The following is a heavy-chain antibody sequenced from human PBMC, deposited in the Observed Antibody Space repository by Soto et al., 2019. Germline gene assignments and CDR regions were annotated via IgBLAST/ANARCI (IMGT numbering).Heavy chain of an antibody. Sequence: NPSETLSLTCGVSGGTIRSPDWWTWVRQPPGKGLEWIGEIFQSGGTNYTPSLESRVTISVDKSKNQFSLTLTSVTAADTAVYFCARGRGRYSSGWSWFDPWGQGILVTV. CDR1: GGTIRSPDW. CDR3: ARGRGRYSSGWSWFDP. V-gene: IGHV4-4*02. CDR2: IFQSGGT. J-gene: IGHJ5*02. D-gene: IGHD6-19*01.